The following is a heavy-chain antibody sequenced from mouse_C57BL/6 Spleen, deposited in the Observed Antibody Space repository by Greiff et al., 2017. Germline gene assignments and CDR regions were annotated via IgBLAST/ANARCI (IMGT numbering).Heavy chain of an antibody. CDR1: GYTFTSYW. CDR3: ARRKLRNYAMDY. CDR2: IYPGSGST. V-gene: IGHV1-55*01. Sequence: QVQLQQPGAELVKPGASVKMSCKASGYTFTSYWITWVKQRPGQGLEWIGDIYPGSGSTNYNEKFKSKATLTVDTSSSTAYMKRSSLTSEDSAVYYCARRKLRNYAMDYWGKGTSVTVSS. D-gene: IGHD1-1*01. J-gene: IGHJ4*01.